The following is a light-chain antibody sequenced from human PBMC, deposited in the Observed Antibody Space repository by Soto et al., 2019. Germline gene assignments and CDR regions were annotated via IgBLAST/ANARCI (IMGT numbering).Light chain of an antibody. CDR2: GAS. Sequence: DIQMTPAPSSLSAYLEASVFLTCLASPAIASFLAWYQQKPGTAPKLLIYGASTLQSGVPSRFSGSRSGTDYTLTIGSLQPEDFAAYYCHQLNGWPWTFGQGTKVDIK. CDR1: PAIASF. J-gene: IGKJ1*01. V-gene: IGKV1-9*01. CDR3: HQLNGWPWT.